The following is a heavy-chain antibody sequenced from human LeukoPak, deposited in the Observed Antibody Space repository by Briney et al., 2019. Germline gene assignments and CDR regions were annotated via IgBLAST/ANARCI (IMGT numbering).Heavy chain of an antibody. D-gene: IGHD3-3*01. CDR2: ISSSSSYI. CDR3: ARDLGDFWSGYYGY. Sequence: PGGSLRLSCAASGFTLSSYSMNWVRQAPGKGLEWVSSISSSSSYIYYADSVKGRFTISRDNAKNSLYLQMNSLRAEDTAVYYCARDLGDFWSGYYGYWGQGTLVTVSS. CDR1: GFTLSSYS. V-gene: IGHV3-21*01. J-gene: IGHJ4*02.